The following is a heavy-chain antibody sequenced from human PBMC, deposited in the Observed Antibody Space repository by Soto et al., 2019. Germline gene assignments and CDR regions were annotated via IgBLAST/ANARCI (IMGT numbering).Heavy chain of an antibody. CDR2: IKSKTDGGTT. V-gene: IGHV3-15*01. Sequence: GGSLRLSCAASGFTFSNAWMSWVRQAPGKGLERVGRIKSKTDGGTTDYAAPVKGRFTISRDDSKNTLYLQMNSLKTEDTAVYYCTTVMSIFGVVIPWGQGTLVTVSS. CDR3: TTVMSIFGVVIP. J-gene: IGHJ5*02. D-gene: IGHD3-3*01. CDR1: GFTFSNAW.